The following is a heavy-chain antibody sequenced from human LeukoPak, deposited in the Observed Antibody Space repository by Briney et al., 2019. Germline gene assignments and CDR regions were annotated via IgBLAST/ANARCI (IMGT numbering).Heavy chain of an antibody. D-gene: IGHD2-2*01. CDR1: GYSFTSYW. CDR3: ARHPGWTYCSSTSCSSYYFDY. Sequence: GESLKISCKGSGYSFTSYWISWVRQMPGKGLEWMGRIDPSDSYTNYSPSFQGYVTISADKSISTAYLQWSSLKASDTAMYYCARHPGWTYCSSTSCSSYYFDYWGQGTLVTVSS. CDR2: IDPSDSYT. J-gene: IGHJ4*02. V-gene: IGHV5-10-1*01.